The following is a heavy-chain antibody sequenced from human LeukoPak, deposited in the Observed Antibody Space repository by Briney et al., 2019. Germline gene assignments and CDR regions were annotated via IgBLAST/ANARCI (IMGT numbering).Heavy chain of an antibody. V-gene: IGHV1-2*02. CDR1: GYTFTGYY. D-gene: IGHD7-27*01. CDR3: ARDALRNRHWGAWFDP. CDR2: INPNSGGT. Sequence: ASVKVSCKASGYTFTGYYMHGVRQAPGQGLEWMGWINPNSGGTNYAQKFQGRVTMTRDTSISTAYMELSRLRSDDTAVYYCARDALRNRHWGAWFDPWGQGTLVTVSS. J-gene: IGHJ5*02.